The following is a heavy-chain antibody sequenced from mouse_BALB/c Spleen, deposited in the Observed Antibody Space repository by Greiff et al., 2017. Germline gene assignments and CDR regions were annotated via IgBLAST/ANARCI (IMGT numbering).Heavy chain of an antibody. D-gene: IGHD4-1*01. V-gene: IGHV3-2*02. CDR3: ARTGTSMDY. CDR2: ISYSGST. Sequence: VQLKESGPGLVKPSQSLSLTCTVTGYSITSDYAWNWIRQFPGNKLEWMGYISYSGSTSYNPSLKSRISITRDTSKNQFFLQLNSVTTEDTATYYCARTGTSMDYWGQGTSVTVSS. J-gene: IGHJ4*01. CDR1: GYSITSDYA.